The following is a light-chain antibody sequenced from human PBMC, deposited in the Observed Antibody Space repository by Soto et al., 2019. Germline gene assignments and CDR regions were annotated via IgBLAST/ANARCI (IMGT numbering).Light chain of an antibody. CDR3: QHYDHLPG. Sequence: DIQMTQSPSSLSASLGDRVTITCQTSQDIRKNLNWYQQRPGRAPKLLIYDASNLEAGVSSRFSGRGSETDFTFTISSLQPEDVGTCYCQHYDHLPGFGPGTTVDIK. CDR1: QDIRKN. V-gene: IGKV1-33*01. CDR2: DAS. J-gene: IGKJ3*01.